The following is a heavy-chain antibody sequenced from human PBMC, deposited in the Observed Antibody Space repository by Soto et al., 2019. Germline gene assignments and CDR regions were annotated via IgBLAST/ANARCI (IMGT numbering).Heavy chain of an antibody. D-gene: IGHD6-6*01. CDR2: IYHSGST. V-gene: IGHV4-4*02. Sequence: PSETLSLTCAVSSGSISSSNWWSWVRQPPGKGLEWIGEIYHSGSTNYNPSLKSRVTISVDKSKNQFSLKLSSVTAADTAVYYCAREVYSSSSGLALPYYYYYMDVWGKGTTVTVSS. J-gene: IGHJ6*03. CDR3: AREVYSSSSGLALPYYYYYMDV. CDR1: SGSISSSNW.